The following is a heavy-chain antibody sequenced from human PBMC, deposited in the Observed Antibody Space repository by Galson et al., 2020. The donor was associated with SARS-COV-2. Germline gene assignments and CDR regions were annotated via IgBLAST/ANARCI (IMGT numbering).Heavy chain of an antibody. CDR2: IIPIFSTA. J-gene: IGHJ2*01. D-gene: IGHD7-27*01. V-gene: IGHV1-69*06. CDR3: AGDVPWGSAWAFDS. Sequence: ASVKVSCKASGGTFNNFAISWVRQAPGQGLQWMGRIIPIFSTANYAQMFQGRVTLTADISTGTAYMDLSSLRSEDTAVYYCAGDVPWGSAWAFDSWGRGTLVTVSS. CDR1: GGTFNNFA.